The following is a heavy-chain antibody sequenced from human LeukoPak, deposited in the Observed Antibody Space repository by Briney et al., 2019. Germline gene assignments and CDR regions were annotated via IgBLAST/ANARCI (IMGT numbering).Heavy chain of an antibody. V-gene: IGHV3-7*01. CDR3: ARASAVAGTRDY. J-gene: IGHJ4*02. CDR2: IKEDGSDK. Sequence: GGSLRLSCAASGFTFSTHWMSWVRQAPGKGLEWVANIKEDGSDKYYVDSVKGRFTISRGNAKNSLYLQMNSPRAEDTAVYYCARASAVAGTRDYWGQGTLVTVSS. CDR1: GFTFSTHW. D-gene: IGHD6-19*01.